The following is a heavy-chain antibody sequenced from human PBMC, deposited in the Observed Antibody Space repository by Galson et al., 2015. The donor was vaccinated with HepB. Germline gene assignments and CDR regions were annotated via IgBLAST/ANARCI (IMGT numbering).Heavy chain of an antibody. J-gene: IGHJ6*03. D-gene: IGHD2-2*01. CDR3: AKDGCSSTSCYDIPRYYYYYMDV. Sequence: SLRLSCAASGFTFSSYGMHWVRQAPGKGLEWVTFIRYDGSNKYYADSVKGRFSISRDNSKNTLYLQMNSLRAEDTAVYYCAKDGCSSTSCYDIPRYYYYYMDVWGKGTTVTVSS. CDR2: IRYDGSNK. CDR1: GFTFSSYG. V-gene: IGHV3-30*02.